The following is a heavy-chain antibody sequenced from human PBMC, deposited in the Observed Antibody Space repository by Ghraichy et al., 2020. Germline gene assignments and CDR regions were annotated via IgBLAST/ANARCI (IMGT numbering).Heavy chain of an antibody. CDR2: IWSDGNNK. V-gene: IGHV3-33*01. CDR3: ARDRHKSNWADY. CDR1: GFTFSFYG. D-gene: IGHD2-8*01. Sequence: GGSLRLSCAASGFTFSFYGMHWVRQAPGKGLEWVAAIWSDGNNKFYADSVKGRFTISRDNSKNTLYLQMNSLIAEDTAMYYCARDRHKSNWADYWGQGTLVTVSS. J-gene: IGHJ4*02.